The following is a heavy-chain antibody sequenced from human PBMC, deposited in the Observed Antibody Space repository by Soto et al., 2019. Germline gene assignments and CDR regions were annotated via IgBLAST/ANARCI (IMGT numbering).Heavy chain of an antibody. Sequence: GGSLRLSCAASGFTFSSYGMHWVRQAPGKGLEWVAVISYDGSNKYYADSVKGRFTISRDNSKNTLYLQMNSLRAEDTAVYYCAKGARTPYYYGSGSSYSLSYYYYMDVWGKGTTVTVSS. D-gene: IGHD3-10*01. V-gene: IGHV3-30*18. CDR1: GFTFSSYG. J-gene: IGHJ6*03. CDR3: AKGARTPYYYGSGSSYSLSYYYYMDV. CDR2: ISYDGSNK.